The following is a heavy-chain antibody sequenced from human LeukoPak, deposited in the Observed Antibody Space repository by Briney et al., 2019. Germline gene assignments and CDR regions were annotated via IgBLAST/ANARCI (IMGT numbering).Heavy chain of an antibody. D-gene: IGHD6-13*01. Sequence: PGGSLRLSCAASGFTFSDYYMSWIRQAPGKGLEWVSYISSSGSTIYYADSVKGRFTISMDNTKNSLYLQMNSLRAEDTAVYYCARVPLDSSSLGFDYWGQGTLVTVSS. CDR2: ISSSGSTI. CDR1: GFTFSDYY. V-gene: IGHV3-11*01. J-gene: IGHJ4*02. CDR3: ARVPLDSSSLGFDY.